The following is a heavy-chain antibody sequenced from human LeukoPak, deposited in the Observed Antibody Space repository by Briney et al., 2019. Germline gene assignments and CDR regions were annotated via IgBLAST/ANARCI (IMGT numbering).Heavy chain of an antibody. J-gene: IGHJ4*02. Sequence: SVKVSCKASGGTFSSYAISWVRQAPGQGLEWMGRIIPILGIANYAQKFQGRVTITADKSTSTAYMELSSLRSEDTAVYYCAGTNYYYYDSSGYYYDYWGQGTLVTVSS. CDR1: GGTFSSYA. D-gene: IGHD3-22*01. CDR3: AGTNYYYYDSSGYYYDY. CDR2: IIPILGIA. V-gene: IGHV1-69*04.